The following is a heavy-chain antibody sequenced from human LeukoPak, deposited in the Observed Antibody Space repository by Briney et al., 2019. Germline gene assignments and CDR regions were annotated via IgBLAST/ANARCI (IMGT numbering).Heavy chain of an antibody. Sequence: ASVKVSCKASGYTFTSYAMHWVRQAPGQRLEWMGWINAGNGNTKYSQKFQGRVTITTDTSASTAYMELSSLRSEDTAVYYCARAFVVVPAAMPYWGQRTLVTVSS. V-gene: IGHV1-3*01. D-gene: IGHD2-2*01. CDR2: INAGNGNT. CDR3: ARAFVVVPAAMPY. J-gene: IGHJ4*02. CDR1: GYTFTSYA.